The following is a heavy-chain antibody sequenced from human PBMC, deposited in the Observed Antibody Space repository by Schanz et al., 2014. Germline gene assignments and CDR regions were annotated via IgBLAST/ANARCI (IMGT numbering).Heavy chain of an antibody. Sequence: EVQLVESGGGLVKPGGSLRLSCAASGFTYGIYAISWVRQAPGKGLVWVSRTSNDGSFTTFADSVKGRFTISRDNAKNTLYLQMNSLRAEDTAVYYCVRDAGRDGYNLAFDVWGQGTLVTVSS. CDR1: GFTYGIYA. V-gene: IGHV3-21*04. D-gene: IGHD1-1*01. CDR2: TSNDGSFT. CDR3: VRDAGRDGYNLAFDV. J-gene: IGHJ3*01.